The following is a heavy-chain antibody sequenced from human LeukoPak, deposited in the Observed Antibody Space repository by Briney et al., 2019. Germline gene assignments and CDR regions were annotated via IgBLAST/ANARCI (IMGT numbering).Heavy chain of an antibody. CDR2: INHSGST. V-gene: IGHV4-34*01. J-gene: IGHJ4*02. Sequence: SETLSLTCAVYGGSFSGYYWSWIRQPPGKGLEWIWEINHSGSTNYNPSLKSRVTISVDTSKNQFSLKLSSVTAADTAVYYCASSVEMATISSFDYWGQGTLVTVSS. CDR3: ASSVEMATISSFDY. CDR1: GGSFSGYY. D-gene: IGHD5-24*01.